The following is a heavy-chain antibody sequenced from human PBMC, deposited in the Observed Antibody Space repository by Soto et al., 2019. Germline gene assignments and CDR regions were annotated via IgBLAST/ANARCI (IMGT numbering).Heavy chain of an antibody. V-gene: IGHV3-21*01. J-gene: IGHJ6*02. Sequence: EVQLVESGGGLVKPGGSLRLSCAASRFTFSSYSMNWVRQAPGKGLEWVSSISSSSSYIYYADSVKGRFTISRDNAKNSLYLQMNSLRAEDTAVYYCARGSIVGSYYYYGMDVWGQGTTVTVSS. D-gene: IGHD2-15*01. CDR2: ISSSSSYI. CDR3: ARGSIVGSYYYYGMDV. CDR1: RFTFSSYS.